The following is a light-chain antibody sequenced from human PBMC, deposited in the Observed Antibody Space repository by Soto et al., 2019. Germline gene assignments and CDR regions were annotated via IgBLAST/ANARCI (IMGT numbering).Light chain of an antibody. CDR2: AAS. V-gene: IGKV1-27*01. Sequence: DIQLTQSPTGLSASVGDRVTIAWLASQGIINYLSWYQQTPGKAPKLLIYAASTLQSGVTSRFSGSGSGTDFTLTISRLQPEDVATYYCQKYNCAPLSFGGGTKVDI. CDR3: QKYNCAPLS. CDR1: QGIINY. J-gene: IGKJ4*01.